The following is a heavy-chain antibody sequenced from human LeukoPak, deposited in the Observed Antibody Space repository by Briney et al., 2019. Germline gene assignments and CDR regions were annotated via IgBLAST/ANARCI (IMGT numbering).Heavy chain of an antibody. Sequence: GGSLRLSCAVSGFTFSSYSMNWVRQAPGKGLEWVSYISSTGTYKNYPDSVKGRFTISRDNAKNSLYLQMNSLRVEDTAVYYCARLVGNHLDYWGQGTLVTVSS. CDR1: GFTFSSYS. V-gene: IGHV3-21*01. CDR2: ISSTGTYK. CDR3: ARLVGNHLDY. D-gene: IGHD1-14*01. J-gene: IGHJ4*02.